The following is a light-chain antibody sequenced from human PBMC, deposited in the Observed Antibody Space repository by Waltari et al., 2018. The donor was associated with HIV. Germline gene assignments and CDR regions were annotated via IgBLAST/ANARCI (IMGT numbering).Light chain of an antibody. Sequence: DIQMTQSPSTLSASVGDSVTITCRASQSISSCLAWYQQKPGKAPKLLIFKTSSLENGVPSRFRGRGSGTEFTLTISGLQPEDFATYYCQQYNTFSPYTFGQGTKLEIK. CDR3: QQYNTFSPYT. J-gene: IGKJ2*01. V-gene: IGKV1-5*03. CDR1: QSISSC. CDR2: KTS.